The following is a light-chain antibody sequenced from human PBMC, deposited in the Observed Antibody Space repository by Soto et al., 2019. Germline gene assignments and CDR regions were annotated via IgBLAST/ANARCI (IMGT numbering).Light chain of an antibody. J-gene: IGLJ1*01. V-gene: IGLV2-11*01. CDR2: DVS. CDR1: SSDVGGYSY. CDR3: CSYAGACTYV. Sequence: QSALTQPRSVSGSPGHSVTISCTGTSSDVGGYSYVSWYQQHPGKAPKLMISDVSKRPSGVPDRFSGAKFGNTASLTISGLQAEDEADYYCCSYAGACTYVFGSGTKHTVL.